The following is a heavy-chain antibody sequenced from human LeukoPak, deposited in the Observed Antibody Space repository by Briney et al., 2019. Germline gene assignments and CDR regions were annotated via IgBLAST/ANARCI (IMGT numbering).Heavy chain of an antibody. D-gene: IGHD3-10*01. J-gene: IGHJ3*02. CDR2: TSSSGGST. CDR3: AKVLPRGVVTAAFDI. Sequence: GGSLRLSCASSGFTFSSYAMSWVRQAPGKGLEWVSGTSSSGGSTYYADSVKGRFTISRDNSKNTLCLQMYSLRAEDTAIYYCAKVLPRGVVTAAFDIWGQGTMVTVSP. CDR1: GFTFSSYA. V-gene: IGHV3-23*01.